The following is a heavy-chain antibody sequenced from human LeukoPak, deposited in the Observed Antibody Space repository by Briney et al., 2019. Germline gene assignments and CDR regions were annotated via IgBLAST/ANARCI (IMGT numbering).Heavy chain of an antibody. Sequence: PGGSLTLSCAASGFIFSGYSMNWVRQAPGKGLEWVSSITSSTNYIYYADSVKGRFTISRDNSKNTLYLQMNSLRAEDTAVYYCARDAGYSSSWYFDYWGQGTLVIVSS. CDR1: GFIFSGYS. J-gene: IGHJ4*02. V-gene: IGHV3-21*01. CDR3: ARDAGYSSSWYFDY. D-gene: IGHD6-13*01. CDR2: ITSSTNYI.